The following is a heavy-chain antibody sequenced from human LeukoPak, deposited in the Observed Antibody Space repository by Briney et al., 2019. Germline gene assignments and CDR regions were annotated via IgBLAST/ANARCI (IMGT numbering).Heavy chain of an antibody. D-gene: IGHD1-26*01. CDR1: GFTFSNYW. Sequence: TGGSLRLSCAASGFTFSNYWMSWVRQAQGKGLEWVANIRQDGSEIYYVDSVKGRFTISRDNAKNSLFLQMNSLRAEDTAVYYCARDKIVGATYFDYWGQGTLVTVSS. CDR3: ARDKIVGATYFDY. CDR2: IRQDGSEI. J-gene: IGHJ4*02. V-gene: IGHV3-7*01.